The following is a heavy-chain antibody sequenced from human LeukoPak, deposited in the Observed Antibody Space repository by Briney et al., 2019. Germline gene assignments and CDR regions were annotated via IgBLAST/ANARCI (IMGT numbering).Heavy chain of an antibody. CDR3: ARDRNDYDFWSGYSMSYFDY. CDR1: GFTFEDYD. V-gene: IGHV3-20*04. CDR2: IKWNAGST. Sequence: GGSLRLSCAASGFTFEDYDMNWVRQPPGKRLDWFAGIKWNAGSTGYADSVKGRFTISRDNAKNSLYLQMNSLRAEDTALYYCARDRNDYDFWSGYSMSYFDYWGQGTLVTVSS. D-gene: IGHD3-3*01. J-gene: IGHJ4*02.